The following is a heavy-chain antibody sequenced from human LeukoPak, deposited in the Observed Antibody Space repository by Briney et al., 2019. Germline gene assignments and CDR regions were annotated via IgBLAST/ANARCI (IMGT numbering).Heavy chain of an antibody. CDR3: AREPSITIFGVGERWFDP. CDR2: VHTSGSA. D-gene: IGHD3-3*01. Sequence: SETLSLTCTVSGGSLTSGNYYWNWIRQPAGKGLEFIGRVHTSGSANYSPSLKSRVIISLDTSKNQVSLNLFSVTAADTAVYYCAREPSITIFGVGERWFDPWGQGTVVTVSS. J-gene: IGHJ5*02. CDR1: GGSLTSGNYY. V-gene: IGHV4-61*02.